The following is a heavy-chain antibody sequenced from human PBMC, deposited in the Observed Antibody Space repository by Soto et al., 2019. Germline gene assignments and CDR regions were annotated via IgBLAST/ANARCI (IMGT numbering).Heavy chain of an antibody. J-gene: IGHJ6*02. CDR1: GGTFSSYA. V-gene: IGHV1-69*12. D-gene: IGHD3-10*01. CDR2: IIPIFGTA. Sequence: QVQLVQSGAEVKKPGSSVKVSCKASGGTFSSYAISWVRQAPGQGLEWMGGIIPIFGTANYAQKFQGRVTIIAEESTSTAYMELSSLTSDDTAVYYCASRGVSGSSYHYGMDVWGQGTTITVSS. CDR3: ASRGVSGSSYHYGMDV.